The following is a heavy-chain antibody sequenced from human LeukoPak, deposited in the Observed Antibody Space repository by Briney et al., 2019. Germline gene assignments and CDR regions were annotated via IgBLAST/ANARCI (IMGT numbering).Heavy chain of an antibody. CDR3: AREYRAMGDAFDI. V-gene: IGHV1-3*01. Sequence: ASVKVSCKASGYTFTSYAMHWVRQAPGQRLEWMGWINAGNGNTKYSQKFQGRVTITRDTSASTAYMELSSLRSEDTAVYYCAREYRAMGDAFDIWGQGPMVTVS. D-gene: IGHD5-18*01. J-gene: IGHJ3*02. CDR2: INAGNGNT. CDR1: GYTFTSYA.